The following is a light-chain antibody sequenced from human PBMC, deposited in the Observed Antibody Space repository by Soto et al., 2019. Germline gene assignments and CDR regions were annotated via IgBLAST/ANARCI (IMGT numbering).Light chain of an antibody. V-gene: IGLV2-14*01. J-gene: IGLJ3*02. CDR1: SSDIGSNNY. CDR2: EVS. CDR3: SSYTTTTRL. Sequence: QSALTQPASVSGSPGQSITISCTGTSSDIGSNNYVSWFQQRPGKAPTLIIYEVSNRPSGVSTHFSGSKSGNTASLTMSGLLPEDEAEYYCSSYTTTTRLFGGGTKLTVL.